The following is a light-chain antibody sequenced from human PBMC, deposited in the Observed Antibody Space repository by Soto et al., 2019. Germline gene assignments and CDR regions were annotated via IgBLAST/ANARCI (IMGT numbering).Light chain of an antibody. CDR1: QSVLFCAYNKNY. V-gene: IGKV4-1*01. J-gene: IGKJ3*01. Sequence: DIVLTQSPDSLSVSLGERATINCKSSQSVLFCAYNKNYLAWYQQKSGQPPRLLIFWASTRESGVPDRFSGSGSETDFTLTIDNLQAEDVAVYYCQQYYRAPFPFGPGTRVDLK. CDR3: QQYYRAPFP. CDR2: WAS.